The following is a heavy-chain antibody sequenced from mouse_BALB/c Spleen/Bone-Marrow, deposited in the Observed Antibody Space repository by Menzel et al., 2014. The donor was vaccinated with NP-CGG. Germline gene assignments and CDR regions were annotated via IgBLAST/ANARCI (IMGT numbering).Heavy chain of an antibody. V-gene: IGHV1-9*01. Sequence: QVQLQQSGAELMKPGASVKISCKATGYTFSSYWIEWVKQRPGHGLEWIGEILPGSNSTNYNEKFKGKATFTANTSSNPAYMQLSSLTSEDSAVYYCARRRFRGCDYWGQGTTLTVSS. J-gene: IGHJ2*01. D-gene: IGHD3-3*01. CDR2: ILPGSNST. CDR1: GYTFSSYW. CDR3: ARRRFRGCDY.